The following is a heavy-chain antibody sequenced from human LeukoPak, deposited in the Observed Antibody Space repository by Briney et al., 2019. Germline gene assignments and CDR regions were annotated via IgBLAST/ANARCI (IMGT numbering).Heavy chain of an antibody. D-gene: IGHD6-6*01. J-gene: IGHJ4*02. V-gene: IGHV1-69*05. CDR3: ASTNFYSSSSAAFDY. CDR2: IIPIFGTA. CDR1: GGTFSSSA. Sequence: ASVKVSCKASGGTFSSSAISWVRQAPGQGLEWMGGIIPIFGTANYAQKFQGRVTITTDESTSTAYMELSSLRSEDTAVYNCASTNFYSSSSAAFDYWGQGTLVTVSS.